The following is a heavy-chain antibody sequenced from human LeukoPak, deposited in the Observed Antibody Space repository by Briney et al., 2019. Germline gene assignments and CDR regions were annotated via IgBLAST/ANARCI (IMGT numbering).Heavy chain of an antibody. V-gene: IGHV4-39*07. CDR1: GGSISSSSYY. Sequence: SETLSLTCTVSGGSISSSSYYWGWIRQPPGKGLEWIGSIYYSGSTYYNPSLKSRVTISVDTSKNQFSLKLSSVTVADTAVYYCARACTSSRQSSPYYFDYWGQGTLVTVSS. CDR3: ARACTSSRQSSPYYFDY. CDR2: IYYSGST. D-gene: IGHD6-13*01. J-gene: IGHJ4*02.